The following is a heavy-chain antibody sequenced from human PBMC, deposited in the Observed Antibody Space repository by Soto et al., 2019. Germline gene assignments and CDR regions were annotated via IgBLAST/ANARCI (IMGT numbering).Heavy chain of an antibody. V-gene: IGHV3-21*01. Sequence: GGSLRLSCAASGFTFSSYGMNWVRQAPGKGLEWVSSISSSSSYIYYADSVKGRFTISRDNAKNSLYLQMNSLRAEDTAVYYCARHEWDYIWGSYRYTSSYFDYWGQGTLVTVSS. J-gene: IGHJ4*02. D-gene: IGHD3-16*02. CDR2: ISSSSSYI. CDR1: GFTFSSYG. CDR3: ARHEWDYIWGSYRYTSSYFDY.